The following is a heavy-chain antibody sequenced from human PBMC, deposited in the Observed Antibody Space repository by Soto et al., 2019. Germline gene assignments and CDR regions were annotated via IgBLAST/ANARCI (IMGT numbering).Heavy chain of an antibody. V-gene: IGHV5-51*01. CDR3: ARQRLWGTSGYYYFEN. J-gene: IGHJ4*02. CDR2: IYPGDSDT. Sequence: GESLRISCKGSGHIFSNYWIGWVRQMPGKGLEWMGIIYPGDSDTRYSPSFQGQVTITVDKSINTAYLQWSRLKASDTAIYYCARQRLWGTSGYYYFENWGQGTLVTVSS. CDR1: GHIFSNYW. D-gene: IGHD3-22*01.